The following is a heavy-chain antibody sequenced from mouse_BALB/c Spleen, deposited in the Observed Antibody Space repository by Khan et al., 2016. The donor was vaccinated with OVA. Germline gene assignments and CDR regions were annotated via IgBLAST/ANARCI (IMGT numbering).Heavy chain of an antibody. CDR1: GYIFTSYW. CDR2: LYPGNTDT. D-gene: IGHD3-3*01. Sequence: VQLQQSGTVLARPGASVKMSCKASGYIFTSYWVHWVKQRPGQGLEWIGGLYPGNTDTDYNKKFKDKAKLTAVTSASTADMELSSLTNEDSAVSFCTRAVYCAFPFWGQGTLFTVSA. J-gene: IGHJ3*01. V-gene: IGHV1-5*01. CDR3: TRAVYCAFPF.